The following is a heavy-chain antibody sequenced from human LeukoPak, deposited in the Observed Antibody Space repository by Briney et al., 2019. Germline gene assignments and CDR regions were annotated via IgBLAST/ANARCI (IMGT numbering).Heavy chain of an antibody. J-gene: IGHJ4*02. D-gene: IGHD2-15*01. CDR3: AKQLGYCSDGSCYFPY. Sequence: GGSLRLSCAASGFTFSSSAMSWVRQVPGKGLEWVSGISASGGSTSYADSVRGRFTISRDNSKSTLCLQMNSLRAEDTAVYYCAKQLGYCSDGSCYFPYWGQGTLVTVSS. CDR2: ISASGGST. CDR1: GFTFSSSA. V-gene: IGHV3-23*01.